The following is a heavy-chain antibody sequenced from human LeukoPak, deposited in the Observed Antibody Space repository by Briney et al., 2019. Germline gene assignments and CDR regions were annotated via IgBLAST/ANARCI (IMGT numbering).Heavy chain of an antibody. CDR1: GYTFTGYY. CDR2: INPNSGGT. D-gene: IGHD1-26*01. J-gene: IGHJ4*02. V-gene: IGHV1-2*02. Sequence: GASVKVSCKASGYTFTGYYMHWVRQAPGQGLEWMGWINPNSGGTNYAQKFQGRVTMTRDTSISTAYMELSRLRADDTAVYYCTRDMYSGSYLPFDYWGQGTLVTVSS. CDR3: TRDMYSGSYLPFDY.